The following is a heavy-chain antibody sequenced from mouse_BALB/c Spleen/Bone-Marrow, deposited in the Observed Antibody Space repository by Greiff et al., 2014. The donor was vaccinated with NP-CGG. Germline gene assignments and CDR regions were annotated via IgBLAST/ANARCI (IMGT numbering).Heavy chain of an antibody. D-gene: IGHD1-1*01. V-gene: IGHV1-82*01. CDR2: IYPGDGDT. J-gene: IGHJ3*01. CDR1: GYVFSSSW. CDR3: ARTYGSSFFAY. Sequence: VQLHQSGPELVKSGASVKISCKASGYVFSSSWMNWVKQRPGQGLEWIGRIYPGDGDTNYNGKFKGKATLTADKSSSTAYMQLSNLTSVDSAVYFCARTYGSSFFAYWGQGTLVTVSA.